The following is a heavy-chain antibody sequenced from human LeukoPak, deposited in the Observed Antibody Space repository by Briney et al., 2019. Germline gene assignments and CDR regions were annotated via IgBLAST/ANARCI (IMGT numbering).Heavy chain of an antibody. CDR1: GGSISSYY. V-gene: IGHV4-59*08. D-gene: IGHD3-9*01. CDR3: ARQGYDILTGYIDAFDI. CDR2: ISYSGST. Sequence: PSETLSLTCTVSGGSISSYYWSWVRQPPGKGLEWIGYISYSGSTNYNPSLKSRVTISIDTSKNQFSLKLRSVTAADTAIYYCARQGYDILTGYIDAFDIWGQGTMVTVSS. J-gene: IGHJ3*02.